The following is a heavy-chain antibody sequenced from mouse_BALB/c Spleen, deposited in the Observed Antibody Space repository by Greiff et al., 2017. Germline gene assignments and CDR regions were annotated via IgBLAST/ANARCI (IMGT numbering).Heavy chain of an antibody. J-gene: IGHJ3*01. CDR1: GYAFTNYL. D-gene: IGHD2-4*01. Sequence: VQLQQSGAELVRPGTSVKVSCKASGYAFTNYLIEWVKQRPGQGLEWIGVINPGSGGTNYNEKFKGKATLTADKSSSTAYMQLSSLTSDDSAVYFCARGITSFAYWGQGTLVTVSA. V-gene: IGHV1-54*03. CDR2: INPGSGGT. CDR3: ARGITSFAY.